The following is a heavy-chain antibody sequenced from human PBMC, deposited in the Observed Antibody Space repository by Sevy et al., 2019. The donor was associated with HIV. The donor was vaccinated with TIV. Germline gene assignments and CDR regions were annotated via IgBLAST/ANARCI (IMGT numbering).Heavy chain of an antibody. J-gene: IGHJ4*02. CDR3: ARGKVLFDY. CDR2: IYYNGST. D-gene: IGHD3-10*01. CDR1: GGSFSSYY. V-gene: IGHV4-59*01. Sequence: SETLSLTCTVSGGSFSSYYWSWIGQPPGKGLEWIGYIYYNGSTNSNPSLKSRVTISAHTSKNQFSLNLNSVTAADTAVYYCARGKVLFDYWGQGSLVTVSS.